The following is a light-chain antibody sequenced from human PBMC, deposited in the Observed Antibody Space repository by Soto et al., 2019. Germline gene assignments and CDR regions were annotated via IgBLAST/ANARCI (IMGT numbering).Light chain of an antibody. Sequence: VVTQPAVTLSLYRGERAARCCRGSQRVSSGYLGWYQQKPGQAPRLLISGASSRATGIPDRFSGSRPETDFTRTISPPEPEDCALHYCQQYGGPPIPFRPGTRLEI. CDR1: QRVSSGY. CDR2: GAS. J-gene: IGKJ5*01. CDR3: QQYGGPPIP. V-gene: IGKV3-20*01.